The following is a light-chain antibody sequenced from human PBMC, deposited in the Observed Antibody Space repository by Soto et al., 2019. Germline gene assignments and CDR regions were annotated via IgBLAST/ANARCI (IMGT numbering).Light chain of an antibody. CDR2: GTS. V-gene: IGKV3-20*01. J-gene: IGKJ3*01. CDR3: QQYGSSRFT. Sequence: EIVLTQSPGTLSLSPGERATLSYRASQSVSSKYLAWYQQKPGQAPRLLIYGTSSRASGVQERFSGGGSGRDFTIPITRLEPEDFAVYYCQQYGSSRFTVGPGPKVDFK. CDR1: QSVSSKY.